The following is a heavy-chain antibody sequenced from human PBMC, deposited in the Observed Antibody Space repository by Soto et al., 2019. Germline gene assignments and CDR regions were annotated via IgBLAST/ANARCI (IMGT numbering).Heavy chain of an antibody. D-gene: IGHD1-1*01. V-gene: IGHV3-23*01. CDR2: LIGGHYGT. Sequence: PGGSLRLSCTASGFTLQNYAMAWVRQAPGKGLEWVSTLIGGHYGTAYSYSVKGRFTVSRDNSKNCLYLQMNSLGVEDTAMYFCAKGKSTVYIDWFDPWRQVRLFPVSS. CDR1: GFTLQNYA. CDR3: AKGKSTVYIDWFDP. J-gene: IGHJ5*02.